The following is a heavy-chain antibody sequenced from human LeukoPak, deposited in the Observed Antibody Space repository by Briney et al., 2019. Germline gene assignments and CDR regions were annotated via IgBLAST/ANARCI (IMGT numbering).Heavy chain of an antibody. CDR3: ARDRVPYGSGRDDGFDP. D-gene: IGHD3-10*01. Sequence: PSETLSLTCTVSGGSISSYYWSWIRQPPGKGLEWIGYIYYSGSTNYNPSLKSRVAISVDTSKNQFSLKLSSVTAADTAVYYCARDRVPYGSGRDDGFDPWGQGTLVTVSS. J-gene: IGHJ5*02. CDR2: IYYSGST. V-gene: IGHV4-59*01. CDR1: GGSISSYY.